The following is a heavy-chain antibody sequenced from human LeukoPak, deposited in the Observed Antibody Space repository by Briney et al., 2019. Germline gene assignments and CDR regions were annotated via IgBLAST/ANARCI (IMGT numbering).Heavy chain of an antibody. V-gene: IGHV1-8*02. D-gene: IGHD6-19*01. CDR3: ARAKNSGWYQFLDY. CDR2: MNPKSGNA. CDR1: GYSFTGYY. Sequence: GASVKVSCKTSGYSFTGYYMHWVRQAPGQGLEWLGWMNPKSGNAGYAQNFQGRVTMTSNSSIGAAYLELSSLRSDDTAVYFCARAKNSGWYQFLDYWGQGTLVTVSS. J-gene: IGHJ4*02.